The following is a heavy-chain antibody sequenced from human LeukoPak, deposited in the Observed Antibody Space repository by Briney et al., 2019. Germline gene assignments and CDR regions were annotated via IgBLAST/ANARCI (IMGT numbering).Heavy chain of an antibody. CDR3: AREVVPAAPRGLYHHNYGMNV. CDR2: IKPNSGGT. V-gene: IGHV1-2*02. D-gene: IGHD2-15*01. CDR1: GYTFTDYY. J-gene: IGHJ6*02. Sequence: ASVKVSCKASGYTFTDYYIHWVRQAPGRGVEWMGRIKPNSGGTNYAQNFQDRVTMTRDTSMSTVYMEVSSLTVDDTAVYYCAREVVPAAPRGLYHHNYGMNVWGPGATVTVSS.